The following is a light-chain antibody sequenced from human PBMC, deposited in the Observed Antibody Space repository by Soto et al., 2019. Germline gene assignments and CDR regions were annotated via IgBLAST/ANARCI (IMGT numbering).Light chain of an antibody. CDR1: QGVTTN. J-gene: IGKJ5*01. CDR2: DVS. Sequence: ERVMTQCPGTLSVSPRERATLSCRAGQGVTTNFAWYQQKSGQSPRLLIYDVSIRATGVPARFSGTGSETDFTLTISGLQSEDSAVYFCQQYNNWPFSFGQGTRLEIK. CDR3: QQYNNWPFS. V-gene: IGKV3-15*01.